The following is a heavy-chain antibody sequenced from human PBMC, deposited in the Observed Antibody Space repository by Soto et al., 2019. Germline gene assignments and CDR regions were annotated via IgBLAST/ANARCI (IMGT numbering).Heavy chain of an antibody. CDR1: GFTVSSNY. CDR3: ARAVERITIFGVVTYDAFDI. J-gene: IGHJ3*02. D-gene: IGHD3-3*01. CDR2: SYSGGST. Sequence: EVQLVESGGGLVQPGGSLRLSCAASGFTVSSNYMSWVRQAPGKGLEGVSVSYSGGSTYYADSVKGRFTISRDNSKNTLYLQMNRLRAEETAVYYCARAVERITIFGVVTYDAFDIWGQGTMVTVYS. V-gene: IGHV3-66*01.